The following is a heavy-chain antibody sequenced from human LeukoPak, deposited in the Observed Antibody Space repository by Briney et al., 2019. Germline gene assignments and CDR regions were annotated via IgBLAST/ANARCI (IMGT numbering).Heavy chain of an antibody. Sequence: GGSLRLSCAACGFTFSDYYMSWIRQAPGKGLEWVSYISSSSSTIYYADSVKGRFTISRDNAKNSLYLQMNSLRAEDTAVYYCASVLKPGDSSWYRGTFDYWGQGTLVTVSS. V-gene: IGHV3-11*04. CDR3: ASVLKPGDSSWYRGTFDY. D-gene: IGHD6-13*01. CDR2: ISSSSSTI. CDR1: GFTFSDYY. J-gene: IGHJ4*02.